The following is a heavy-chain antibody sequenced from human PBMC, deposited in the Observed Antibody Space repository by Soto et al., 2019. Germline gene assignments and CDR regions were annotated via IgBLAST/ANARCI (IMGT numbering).Heavy chain of an antibody. D-gene: IGHD2-15*01. Sequence: NPSETLSLTCTVSGDSISTSGYYWGWVRQPPGKGLEWVGTIYYSGSTYYNPSLKSRVTISIHTSENQFSLKLTSVTAADTAVYYCARLGGVVAASDFDYWGQGTLVTVSS. J-gene: IGHJ4*02. V-gene: IGHV4-39*01. CDR2: IYYSGST. CDR1: GDSISTSGYY. CDR3: ARLGGVVAASDFDY.